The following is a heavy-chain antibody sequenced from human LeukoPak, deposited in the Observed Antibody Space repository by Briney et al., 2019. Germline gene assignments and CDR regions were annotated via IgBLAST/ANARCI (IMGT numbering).Heavy chain of an antibody. J-gene: IGHJ3*02. CDR3: AREIVAGSGVSFDI. CDR2: IYYTGTT. CDR1: GGSINSYY. D-gene: IGHD5-12*01. V-gene: IGHV4-59*08. Sequence: SETLSLTCTVSGGSINSYYWSWIRQPPGKGLEWIGYIYYTGTTNYNPSLKSRVSISLDTSKSQFSLRLSSVTAADTAVYYCAREIVAGSGVSFDIWGQGIMVTVSS.